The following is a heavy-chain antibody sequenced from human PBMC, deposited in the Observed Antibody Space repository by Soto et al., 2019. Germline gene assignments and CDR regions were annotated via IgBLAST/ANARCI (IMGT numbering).Heavy chain of an antibody. D-gene: IGHD3-22*01. J-gene: IGHJ6*02. V-gene: IGHV3-15*07. Sequence: GGSLRLSCASSGFTFSNAWMSWVRQAPGKGLEWVGRIKSKTDGGTTDYAAPVKGRFTISRDDSKNTLYLQMNSLKTEDTAVYYCTTLGHYYDSSPLDVWGQGTTVTVSS. CDR2: IKSKTDGGTT. CDR1: GFTFSNAW. CDR3: TTLGHYYDSSPLDV.